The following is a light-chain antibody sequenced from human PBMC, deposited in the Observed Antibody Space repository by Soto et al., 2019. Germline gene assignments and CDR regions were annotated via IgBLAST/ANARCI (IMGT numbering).Light chain of an antibody. V-gene: IGLV2-14*01. Sequence: QSALTQPASVSGSPRQSITISCTGTSSDVGGYNYVSWYQQHPGKAPKLMIYDVSNRPSGVSNRFSGSKSGNTASLTISGLQAEDEADYYCSSYTSSSTDVFGTGTKLTVL. J-gene: IGLJ1*01. CDR1: SSDVGGYNY. CDR2: DVS. CDR3: SSYTSSSTDV.